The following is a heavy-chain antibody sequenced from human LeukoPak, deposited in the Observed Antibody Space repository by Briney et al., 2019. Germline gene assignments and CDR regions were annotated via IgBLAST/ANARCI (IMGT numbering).Heavy chain of an antibody. Sequence: GGSLRLTSAASGFTFSSYAMSWVRQAPGKGLEWVSAISGSGGSTYYADSVKGRFTISRDNSKNTLYLQMNSLRAEDTAVYYCAKGASSGWQFDYWGQGTLVTVSS. D-gene: IGHD6-19*01. CDR3: AKGASSGWQFDY. V-gene: IGHV3-23*01. CDR1: GFTFSSYA. CDR2: ISGSGGST. J-gene: IGHJ4*02.